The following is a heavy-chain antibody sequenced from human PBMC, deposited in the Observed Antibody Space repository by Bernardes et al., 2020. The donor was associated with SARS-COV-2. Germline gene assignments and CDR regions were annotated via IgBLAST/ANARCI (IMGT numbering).Heavy chain of an antibody. CDR3: ARGRGDAFDI. Sequence: SETLSLTCAVYGGSFSGYYWSWIRQPPGKGLEWIGEINHSGSTNYNPSLKSRVTISVDTSKNQFSLKLSSVTAADTAMYYCARGRGDAFDIWGQGTMVTVSS. CDR2: INHSGST. CDR1: GGSFSGYY. J-gene: IGHJ3*02. V-gene: IGHV4-34*01. D-gene: IGHD3-16*01.